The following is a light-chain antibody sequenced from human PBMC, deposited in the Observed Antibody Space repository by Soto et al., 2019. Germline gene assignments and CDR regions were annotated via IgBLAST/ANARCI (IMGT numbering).Light chain of an antibody. Sequence: QSVLTQPPSASGTHGQRVTISCSGSSSNIGSKTVNWYQQLPGTAPKLLIYTNDQRPSGVPDRFSGSKSGTSASLAISGLQSEDEADYYCAAWNDSLNGYVFVTGTELTVL. CDR3: AAWNDSLNGYV. CDR2: TND. CDR1: SSNIGSKT. J-gene: IGLJ1*01. V-gene: IGLV1-44*01.